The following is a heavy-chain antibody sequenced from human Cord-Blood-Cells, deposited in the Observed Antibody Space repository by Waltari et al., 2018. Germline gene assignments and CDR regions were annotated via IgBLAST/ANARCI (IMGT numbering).Heavy chain of an antibody. Sequence: EVQLLESGGGLVQPGGSLRLSCAASGFTFSSYAMSWVRQAPGKGREWVSAISGSGGSRYYADYVKCRFTISRDNSKNTLYLQMNSLRAEDTAVYYCAKVWGSGSYYNPFDYWGQGTLVTVSS. CDR2: ISGSGGSR. CDR3: AKVWGSGSYYNPFDY. CDR1: GFTFSSYA. J-gene: IGHJ4*02. V-gene: IGHV3-23*01. D-gene: IGHD3-10*01.